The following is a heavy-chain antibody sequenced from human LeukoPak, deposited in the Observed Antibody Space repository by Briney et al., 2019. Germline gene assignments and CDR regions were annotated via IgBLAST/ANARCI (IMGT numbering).Heavy chain of an antibody. Sequence: ASVKVSCKASGYTFTSYGISWVRQAPGQGLEWMGWISAYNGNTSYAQKFQGRVTMTRDTSTSTVYMELSSLRSEDTAVYYCARAVQWLHAFDIWGQGTMVTVSS. D-gene: IGHD6-19*01. CDR3: ARAVQWLHAFDI. CDR1: GYTFTSYG. V-gene: IGHV1-18*01. CDR2: ISAYNGNT. J-gene: IGHJ3*02.